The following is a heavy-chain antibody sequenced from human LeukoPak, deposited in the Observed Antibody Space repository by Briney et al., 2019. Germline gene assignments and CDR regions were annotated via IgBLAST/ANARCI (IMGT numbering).Heavy chain of an antibody. D-gene: IGHD1-14*01. V-gene: IGHV3-21*06. Sequence: GGSLRLSCEASGFTFNTYSMNWARQAPGKGLEWVSSIDSSGGYMFYADSVKGRFIISRDNAKDSLYLQMNSLRVEDTAVYYCARAMVWDHGDYWGQGTLVTVSS. CDR1: GFTFNTYS. J-gene: IGHJ4*02. CDR3: ARAMVWDHGDY. CDR2: IDSSGGYM.